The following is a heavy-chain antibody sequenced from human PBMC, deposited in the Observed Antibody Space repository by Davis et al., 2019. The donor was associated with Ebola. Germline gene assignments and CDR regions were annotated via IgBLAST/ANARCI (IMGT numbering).Heavy chain of an antibody. Sequence: GESLKISCKGSGYTFIGYWIGWVRQMPGKGLEWMGIIYPGDSHTTYSPSFQGQVTISVDKSISTAYLQWSSLKASDTAMYYCARRYSSALYDFDYWGQGTLVTVSS. V-gene: IGHV5-51*01. CDR2: IYPGDSHT. CDR3: ARRYSSALYDFDY. J-gene: IGHJ4*02. D-gene: IGHD6-19*01. CDR1: GYTFIGYW.